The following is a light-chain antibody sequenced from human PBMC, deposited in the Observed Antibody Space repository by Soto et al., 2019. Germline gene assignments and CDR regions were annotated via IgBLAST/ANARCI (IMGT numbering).Light chain of an antibody. CDR1: QTVRNNY. V-gene: IGKV3-20*01. J-gene: IGKJ5*01. Sequence: EFGLTQSPGALALSPGERATLSCRASQTVRNNYLAWYQQKPGQAPRLLIYDASSRATGIPDRFSGGGSGTDFTLTISRLEPEDFAVYYCQQFSRWPPITFGQGTRLEIK. CDR2: DAS. CDR3: QQFSRWPPIT.